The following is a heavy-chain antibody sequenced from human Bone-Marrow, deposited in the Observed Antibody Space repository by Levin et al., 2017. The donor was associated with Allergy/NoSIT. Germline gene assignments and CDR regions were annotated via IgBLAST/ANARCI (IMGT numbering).Heavy chain of an antibody. Sequence: GSLRLSCTVSGGSISITNYYWGWIRQPPGKGLELIGTIYDSGSTYSNPSLKSRVTLSVDASKNRISLRLSSVTAADTAVYFCARRYTDGWYYFDSWGQGILVTVSS. V-gene: IGHV4-39*01. CDR2: IYDSGST. J-gene: IGHJ4*02. CDR3: ARRYTDGWYYFDS. D-gene: IGHD6-19*01. CDR1: GGSISITNYY.